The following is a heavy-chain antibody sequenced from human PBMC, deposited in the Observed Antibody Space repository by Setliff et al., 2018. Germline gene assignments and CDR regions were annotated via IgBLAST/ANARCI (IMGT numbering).Heavy chain of an antibody. Sequence: GGSLRLSCVASGLPFSNSNMNWVRQAPGKGLEWVSSISSTGSYKPYADSVRGRFTISRDNAKNSLYLQMNSLGAEDTAVYFCARSPANGGHDAFDVWGQGTMVTVSS. V-gene: IGHV3-21*06. J-gene: IGHJ3*01. CDR2: ISSTGSYK. CDR1: GLPFSNSN. D-gene: IGHD6-25*01. CDR3: ARSPANGGHDAFDV.